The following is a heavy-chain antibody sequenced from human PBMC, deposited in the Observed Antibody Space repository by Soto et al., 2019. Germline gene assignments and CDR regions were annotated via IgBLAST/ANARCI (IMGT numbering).Heavy chain of an antibody. Sequence: QVQLVESGGGVVQPGRSLRLSCAASGFTFSSYAMHWVRQAPGKGLECVVVISYDGSNKFYRDSVKGRFTISRDNSKNTLYLKIKSLRYEDTAVYYCARGDRQDVAGVVGARPGEYGVDVWGQGTTVTVSS. CDR2: ISYDGSNK. CDR1: GFTFSSYA. V-gene: IGHV3-30-3*01. CDR3: ARGDRQDVAGVVGARPGEYGVDV. D-gene: IGHD2-15*01. J-gene: IGHJ6*02.